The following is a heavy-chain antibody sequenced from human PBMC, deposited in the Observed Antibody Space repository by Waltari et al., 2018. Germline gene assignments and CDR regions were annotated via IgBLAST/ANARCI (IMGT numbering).Heavy chain of an antibody. J-gene: IGHJ4*02. Sequence: QVQMQESGPGLVKPSQTLSLTCTVSGVSISSGGYSSTWIRQHPGKGLEWIGYIYYIGSTYYNPSLKRRVTISVDTSKNQFSLKLSSVTAADTAVYYCARARPTGGNDYWGQGTLVTVSS. CDR1: GVSISSGGYS. V-gene: IGHV4-31*03. CDR3: ARARPTGGNDY. CDR2: IYYIGST. D-gene: IGHD2-15*01.